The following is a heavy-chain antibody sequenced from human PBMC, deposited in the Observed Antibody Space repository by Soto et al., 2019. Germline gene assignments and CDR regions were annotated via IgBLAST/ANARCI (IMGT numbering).Heavy chain of an antibody. CDR1: GYTFTDYY. D-gene: IGHD3-3*01. J-gene: IGHJ6*03. CDR2: INPNSGGT. V-gene: IGHV1-2*04. Sequence: ASVKASCKASGYTFTDYYMHWVRQAPGQGLEWMGWINPNSGGTNYAQKFQGWVTMTRDTSISTAYMELSRLRSDDTAVYYCARGDDFWSGVGYMDVWGKGTTVTVSS. CDR3: ARGDDFWSGVGYMDV.